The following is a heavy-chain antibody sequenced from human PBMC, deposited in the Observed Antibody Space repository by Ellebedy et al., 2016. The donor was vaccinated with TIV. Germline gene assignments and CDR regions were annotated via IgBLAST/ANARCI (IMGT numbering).Heavy chain of an antibody. CDR3: ATQNFDY. Sequence: GESLKISCAASGFTFSNYAMSWVRQAPGKGLEWVSTVIASGTNTYHVDSVKGRFTISRDNSKNTLYLQMNSLRAEDTAVFYCATQNFDYWGQGTLVTVSS. V-gene: IGHV3-23*01. CDR2: VIASGTNT. CDR1: GFTFSNYA. J-gene: IGHJ4*02.